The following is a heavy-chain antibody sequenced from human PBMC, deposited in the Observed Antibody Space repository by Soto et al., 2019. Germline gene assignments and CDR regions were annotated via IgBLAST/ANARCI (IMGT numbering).Heavy chain of an antibody. CDR1: GGSISSYY. J-gene: IGHJ5*02. Sequence: QVQLQESGPGLVKPSETLSLTCTVSGGSISSYYRSWIRQPPGKGLEWIGYIYDRGSTNYNPSLKSRVTISVDTSKNQCSLKLSAVTAADTAVYYCARVNHCSSTSCYGGDNWFDPWGQGTLVTVSS. CDR3: ARVNHCSSTSCYGGDNWFDP. D-gene: IGHD2-2*01. CDR2: IYDRGST. V-gene: IGHV4-59*01.